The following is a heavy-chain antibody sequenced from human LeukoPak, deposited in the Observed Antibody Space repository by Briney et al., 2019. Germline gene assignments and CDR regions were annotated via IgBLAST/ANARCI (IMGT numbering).Heavy chain of an antibody. CDR2: INHSGST. V-gene: IGHV4-34*01. CDR3: ARGYSYGLEAYFDY. D-gene: IGHD5-18*01. J-gene: IGHJ4*02. Sequence: SETLSLTCAVYGGSFSGYYWSWIRQPPGKGLEWIGEINHSGSTNYNPSLKSRVTISVDTSKNQFSLKLSSVTAADTAVYYCARGYSYGLEAYFDYWGQGTLVTVSS. CDR1: GGSFSGYY.